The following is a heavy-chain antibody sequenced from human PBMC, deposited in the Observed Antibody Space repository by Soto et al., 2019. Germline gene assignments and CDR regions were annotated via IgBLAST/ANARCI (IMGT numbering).Heavy chain of an antibody. Sequence: SETLSLTCTVSGGSISSGDYYWSWIRQPPGKGLEWIGYIYYSGSTYYNPSLKSRVTISVDTSKNQFSLKLSSVTAADTAVYYCARLVIDIVLMVPGYFDYWGQGTLVTVSS. CDR3: ARLVIDIVLMVPGYFDY. J-gene: IGHJ4*02. CDR1: GGSISSGDYY. D-gene: IGHD2-8*01. V-gene: IGHV4-30-4*01. CDR2: IYYSGST.